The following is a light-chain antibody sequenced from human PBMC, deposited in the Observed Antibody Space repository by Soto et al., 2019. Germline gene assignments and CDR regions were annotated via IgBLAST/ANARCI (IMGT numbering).Light chain of an antibody. V-gene: IGKV1-5*03. CDR2: KAS. J-gene: IGKJ1*01. CDR1: ESISKW. CDR3: QHYETYPVT. Sequence: DIQMTQSPSILSASVGDRVTITCRASESISKWLVWYQQKPGKAPHLIIYKASVLESGVPSRFSGSGSGTEFTLTIDSLQPDDFATYYCQHYETYPVTFGQGTKLE.